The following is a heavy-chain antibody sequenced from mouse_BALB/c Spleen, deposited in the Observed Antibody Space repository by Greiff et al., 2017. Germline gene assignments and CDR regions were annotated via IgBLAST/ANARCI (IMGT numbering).Heavy chain of an antibody. CDR2: ISDGGSYT. V-gene: IGHV5-4*02. Sequence: EVKLMESGGGLVKPGGSLKLSCAASGFTFSDYYMYWVRQTPEKRLEWVATISDGGSYTYYPDSVKGRFTISRDNAKNNLYLQMSSLKSEDTAMYYCARGYDTDYWGQGTTLTVSS. J-gene: IGHJ2*01. D-gene: IGHD2-14*01. CDR1: GFTFSDYY. CDR3: ARGYDTDY.